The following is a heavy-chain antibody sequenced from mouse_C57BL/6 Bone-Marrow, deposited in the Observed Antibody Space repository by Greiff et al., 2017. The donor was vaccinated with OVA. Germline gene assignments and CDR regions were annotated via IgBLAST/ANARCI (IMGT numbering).Heavy chain of an antibody. V-gene: IGHV1-69*01. CDR2: IDPSDSYT. CDR3: AIGYGYYPSWFAY. D-gene: IGHD2-3*01. CDR1: GYTFTSYW. J-gene: IGHJ3*01. Sequence: QVQLQQPGAELVMPGASVKLSCKASGYTFTSYWMHWVKQRPGQGLEWIGEIDPSDSYTNYNQKFKGKSKLTVDKSSSTAYMQLSSLTSEDSSVYYCAIGYGYYPSWFAYWGQGTLVTVSA.